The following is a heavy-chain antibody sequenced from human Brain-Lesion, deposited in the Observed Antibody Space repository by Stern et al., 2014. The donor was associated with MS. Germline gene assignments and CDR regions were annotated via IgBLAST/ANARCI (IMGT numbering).Heavy chain of an antibody. CDR2: IHPSGSA. J-gene: IGHJ4*02. CDR1: GGSISSGSDY. D-gene: IGHD5-18*01. Sequence: QLQLQESGPGLVKPSQTLSLTCTVSGGSISSGSDYWSWLRQPVGKGREWIGRIHPSGSAFYTPSLKSRVTISTDTSMNQFSLELNSATAADTAIYYCASGYRIFDYWGQGILVTVSS. CDR3: ASGYRIFDY. V-gene: IGHV4-61*02.